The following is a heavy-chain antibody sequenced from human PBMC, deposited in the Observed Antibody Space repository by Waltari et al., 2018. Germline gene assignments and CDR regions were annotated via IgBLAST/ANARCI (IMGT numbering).Heavy chain of an antibody. CDR2: IYHSGST. J-gene: IGHJ4*02. CDR3: ARVPTGFFDY. CDR1: GYSISRGYY. D-gene: IGHD2-2*01. Sequence: QVQLQESGPGLVKPSETLSLTCAVSGYSISRGYYWGWIRQPPGKGLEWIGSIYHSGSTYYNPSLKSRVTISVDTSKNQFSLKLSSVTAADTAVYYCARVPTGFFDYWGQGTLVTVSS. V-gene: IGHV4-38-2*01.